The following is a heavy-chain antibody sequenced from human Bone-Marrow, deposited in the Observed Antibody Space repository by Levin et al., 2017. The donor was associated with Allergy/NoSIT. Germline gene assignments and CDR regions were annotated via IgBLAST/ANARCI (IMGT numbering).Heavy chain of an antibody. J-gene: IGHJ6*02. CDR2: ISPTSDNI. Sequence: GGSLRLSCAASGFTFSSYNINWVRQAPGKGLEWVSSISPTSDNIYYADSVKGRFTISRDNAKKSLYLQMNSLRAEDTAVYYCARHVDSYLFYGMDVWGQGTTVTVSS. CDR1: GFTFSSYN. CDR3: ARHVDSYLFYGMDV. V-gene: IGHV3-21*01. D-gene: IGHD2/OR15-2a*01.